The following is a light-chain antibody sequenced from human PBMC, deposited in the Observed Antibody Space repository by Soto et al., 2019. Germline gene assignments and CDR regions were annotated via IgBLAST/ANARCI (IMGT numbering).Light chain of an antibody. CDR1: QSVTSY. Sequence: EIVLTQSPATLSLSPGERATLSCRASQSVTSYLAWYQQKPGQAPRLLIYDASNRATGIPARFSGSGSGTDFTLTISSLEAEDFAVYFCQQRSSWPLTFGGGTKV. CDR2: DAS. V-gene: IGKV3-11*01. CDR3: QQRSSWPLT. J-gene: IGKJ4*01.